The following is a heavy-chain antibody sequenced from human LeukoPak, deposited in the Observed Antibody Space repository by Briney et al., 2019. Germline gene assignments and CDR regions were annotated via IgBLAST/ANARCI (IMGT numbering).Heavy chain of an antibody. CDR2: ISPSNGNT. D-gene: IGHD2-8*01. Sequence: GASVKVSCMASGYTFTSYGINWVRQAPGQGPEWMGWISPSNGNTKYAQKLQDRVTMSTDTSASTAYMELRSLRSDDTAVYYCAGSLGYCTSNVCYLKYWGQGTLVTVSS. CDR3: AGSLGYCTSNVCYLKY. V-gene: IGHV1-18*04. CDR1: GYTFTSYG. J-gene: IGHJ4*02.